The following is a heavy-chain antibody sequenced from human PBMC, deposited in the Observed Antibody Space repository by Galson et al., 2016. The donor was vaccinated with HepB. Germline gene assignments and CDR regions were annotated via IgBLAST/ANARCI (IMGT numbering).Heavy chain of an antibody. CDR3: ARDEELGYYYGMDV. CDR2: ISSRSCYI. CDR1: GFTFRSYN. J-gene: IGHJ6*02. V-gene: IGHV3-21*01. D-gene: IGHD3-10*01. Sequence: SLRLSCAASGFTFRSYNMNWVRQAPGKGLEWVSSISSRSCYIYYTDSVKGRFTISRDNAKNSVYLQMNSLRAEDTAVYSCARDEELGYYYGMDVWGQGTTVTVSS.